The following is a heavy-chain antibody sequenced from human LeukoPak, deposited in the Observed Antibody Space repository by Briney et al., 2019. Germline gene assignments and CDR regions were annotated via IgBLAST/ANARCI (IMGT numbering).Heavy chain of an antibody. V-gene: IGHV3-66*01. CDR2: IYSGGST. Sequence: GSLILSCAASGFPLSSNYMSWVRQAPGKGLEWVSVIYSGGSTYYADSVKGRFTISRDNSKNTLYLQMNSLRAEDTAVYYCARSLSFGEVPFDYWGQGTLVTVSS. J-gene: IGHJ4*02. D-gene: IGHD3-10*01. CDR3: ARSLSFGEVPFDY. CDR1: GFPLSSNY.